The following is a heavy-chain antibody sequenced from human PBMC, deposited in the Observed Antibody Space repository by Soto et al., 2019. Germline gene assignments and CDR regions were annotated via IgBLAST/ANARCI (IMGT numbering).Heavy chain of an antibody. CDR3: AKDLQLDPELGPDY. Sequence: GGSLRLSCAASGFTFDDYAMHWVRQAPGKGLEWVSGISWNSGSIGYADSVKGRFTISRDNAKNSLYLQMNSLRAEDTALYYCAKDLQLDPELGPDYWGQGTLVTVSS. CDR1: GFTFDDYA. V-gene: IGHV3-9*01. J-gene: IGHJ4*02. D-gene: IGHD6-13*01. CDR2: ISWNSGSI.